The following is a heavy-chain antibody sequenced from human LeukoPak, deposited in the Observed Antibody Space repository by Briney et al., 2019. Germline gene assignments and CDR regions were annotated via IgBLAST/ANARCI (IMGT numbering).Heavy chain of an antibody. D-gene: IGHD3-16*02. CDR1: GFTVSSNY. CDR3: AGAGSPLGELSLPFDY. Sequence: GGSLRLSCAASGFTVSSNYMSWVRQAPGKGLEWVSVIYSGGSTYYADSVKGRFTISRDNSKNTLYLQMNSLRAEDTAVYYCAGAGSPLGELSLPFDYWGQGTLVTVSS. J-gene: IGHJ4*02. CDR2: IYSGGST. V-gene: IGHV3-53*01.